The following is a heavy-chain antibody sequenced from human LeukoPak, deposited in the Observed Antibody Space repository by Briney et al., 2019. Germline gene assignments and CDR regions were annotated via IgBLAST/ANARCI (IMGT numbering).Heavy chain of an antibody. J-gene: IGHJ6*02. Sequence: SVTLSLTCGVSGGSITSDNWWTWVRQPPGKGLEWIGAIYHSGSTDYNPSLKSRVTISVDKSKNQFSLKLSSVTAADTAVYFCSRDRDGMGVWGQGTTVTVSS. V-gene: IGHV4-4*02. CDR1: GGSITSDNW. CDR3: SRDRDGMGV. CDR2: IYHSGST.